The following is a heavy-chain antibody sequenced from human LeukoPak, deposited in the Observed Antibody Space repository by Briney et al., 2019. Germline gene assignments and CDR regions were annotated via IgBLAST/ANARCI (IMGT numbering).Heavy chain of an antibody. J-gene: IGHJ4*02. CDR2: ISCDGSNK. Sequence: GRSLRLSCAASGFTFSSYAMHWVRQAPGKGLEWVAVISCDGSNKYYADSVKGRFTISRDNSKNTLYLQMNSLRAEDTAVYYCAREECSSTSCTSYFDYWGQGTLVTVSS. V-gene: IGHV3-30*04. D-gene: IGHD2-2*01. CDR1: GFTFSSYA. CDR3: AREECSSTSCTSYFDY.